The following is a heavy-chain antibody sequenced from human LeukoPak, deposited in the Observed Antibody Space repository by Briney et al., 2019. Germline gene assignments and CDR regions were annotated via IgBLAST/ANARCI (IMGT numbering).Heavy chain of an antibody. Sequence: ASVKVSCKASGYTFTSYDINWVRQATGQGLEWMGWMNPNSGNTGYAQKFQGRVTMTRNTSISTAYMELSSLRSEDTAVYYCARVPTSYYDFWSGYYPDYYYYYMDVWGKGTTVTVSS. CDR1: GYTFTSYD. D-gene: IGHD3-3*01. J-gene: IGHJ6*03. V-gene: IGHV1-8*01. CDR2: MNPNSGNT. CDR3: ARVPTSYYDFWSGYYPDYYYYYMDV.